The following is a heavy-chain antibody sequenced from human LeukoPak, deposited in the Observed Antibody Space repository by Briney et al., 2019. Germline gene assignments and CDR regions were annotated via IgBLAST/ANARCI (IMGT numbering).Heavy chain of an antibody. J-gene: IGHJ4*02. V-gene: IGHV3-23*01. CDR1: GFTFSSYA. CDR2: ISGSGGST. D-gene: IGHD3-3*01. Sequence: GGSLRLSCAASGFTFSSYAMSWVRQAPGKGLGWVSAISGSGGSTYYADSVKGRFTISRDNSKNTLYLQMNSLRAEDTAVYYCAKSEYDFWSGYTDYWGQGTLVTVSS. CDR3: AKSEYDFWSGYTDY.